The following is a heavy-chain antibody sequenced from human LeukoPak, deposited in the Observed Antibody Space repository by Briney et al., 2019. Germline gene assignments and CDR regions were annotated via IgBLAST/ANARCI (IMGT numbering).Heavy chain of an antibody. D-gene: IGHD3-16*02. J-gene: IGHJ4*02. CDR2: LSGSGGST. CDR1: GFTFSTYV. CDR3: AKTVSGSHSYQGGDY. V-gene: IGHV3-23*01. Sequence: GGSLRLSCAASGFTFSTYVMTWVRQAPGKGLEWVSALSGSGGSTFYADSVKGRFTISRDNSNSTLYLQMNSLRAEDTAVYFCAKTVSGSHSYQGGDYWGQGTLVTVST.